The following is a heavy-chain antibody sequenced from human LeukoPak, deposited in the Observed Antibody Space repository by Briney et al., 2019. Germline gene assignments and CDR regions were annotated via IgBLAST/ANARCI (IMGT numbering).Heavy chain of an antibody. J-gene: IGHJ6*03. CDR1: GFSFTSYA. D-gene: IGHD1-1*01. CDR3: ARVEATTARSYYYYYMDV. CDR2: ITTGSSYI. V-gene: IGHV3-21*06. Sequence: MAGGSLRLSCSAPGFSFTSYAMNWVRQAPGKGLEWVSSITTGSSYIYYADSVRGRFSVSRDNAKNSLYLEMNSLRAEDTAVYYCARVEATTARSYYYYYMDVWGKGTTVTVSS.